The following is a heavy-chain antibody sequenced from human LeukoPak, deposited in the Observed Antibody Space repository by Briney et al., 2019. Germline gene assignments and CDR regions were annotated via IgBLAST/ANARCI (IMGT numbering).Heavy chain of an antibody. CDR2: INPSGGST. CDR3: ARDALYCSSSSCYRYWYFDL. Sequence: ASVKVSCKASGYTFTSYYMHWVRQAPGQGLEWMGIINPSGGSTSYAQKFQGRVTMSVDTSKNQFSLKLSSVTAADTAVYYCARDALYCSSSSCYRYWYFDLWGRGTLVTVSS. CDR1: GYTFTSYY. D-gene: IGHD2-2*01. V-gene: IGHV1-46*01. J-gene: IGHJ2*01.